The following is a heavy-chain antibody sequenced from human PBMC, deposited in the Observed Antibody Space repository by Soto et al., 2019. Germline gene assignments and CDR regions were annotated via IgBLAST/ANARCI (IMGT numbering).Heavy chain of an antibody. Sequence: QIQLVQSGTEVKRSGASVKVSCKTSGYSFTTYGLSWVRQAPGRGLEWVGWISGYNGNTNYAQKLQGTVILTTDRTTTTGYMDLTSRSCDDRPVYYGARDTYYDNISVAAPFEYWGQGTQVTVSS. CDR2: ISGYNGNT. CDR3: ARDTYYDNISVAAPFEY. J-gene: IGHJ4*02. D-gene: IGHD3-9*01. CDR1: GYSFTTYG. V-gene: IGHV1-18*01.